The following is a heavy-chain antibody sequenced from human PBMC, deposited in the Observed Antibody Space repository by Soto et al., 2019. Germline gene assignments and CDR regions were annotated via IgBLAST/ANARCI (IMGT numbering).Heavy chain of an antibody. D-gene: IGHD3-9*01. CDR1: GGSISSYY. J-gene: IGHJ5*02. CDR2: IYTSGST. V-gene: IGHV4-4*07. Sequence: PSETLSLTCTVSGGSISSYYWSWIRQPAGKGLEWIGRIYTSGSTNYNPSLKSRVTMSVDTSKNQFSLKLSSVTAADTAVYYCARDQGRYFDWLLYPVNWLDPWGQGTLVTVSS. CDR3: ARDQGRYFDWLLYPVNWLDP.